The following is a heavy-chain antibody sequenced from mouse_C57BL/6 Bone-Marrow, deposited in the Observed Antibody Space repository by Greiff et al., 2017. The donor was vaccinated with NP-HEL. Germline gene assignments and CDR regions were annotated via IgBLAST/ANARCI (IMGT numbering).Heavy chain of an antibody. Sequence: DVKLQESGAELVRPGASVKLSCTVSGFNIKDDYMHWVKQRPEPGLEWIGWIDPENGDTEYASKFQGKATITADPSSNTAYLQLSSLTSQDTAVYYCTPGGSSPYAMDYWGQGTSVTVSS. CDR3: TPGGSSPYAMDY. CDR2: IDPENGDT. V-gene: IGHV14-4*01. CDR1: GFNIKDDY. D-gene: IGHD1-1*01. J-gene: IGHJ4*01.